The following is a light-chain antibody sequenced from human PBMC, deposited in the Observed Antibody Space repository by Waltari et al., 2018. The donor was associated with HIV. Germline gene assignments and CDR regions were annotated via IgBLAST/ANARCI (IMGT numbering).Light chain of an antibody. CDR2: DTN. CDR3: GTWDNSLSAFWV. CDR1: SSTIGNNF. Sequence: QSVLTQPPSVSAAPGQKVTISCSGSSSTIGNNFVSWYQQLPATATKLLIYDTNTRPSGIPDRFSASKSGTSATLAITGLQTGDEAVYYCGTWDNSLSAFWVFGGGTKVTVL. J-gene: IGLJ3*02. V-gene: IGLV1-51*01.